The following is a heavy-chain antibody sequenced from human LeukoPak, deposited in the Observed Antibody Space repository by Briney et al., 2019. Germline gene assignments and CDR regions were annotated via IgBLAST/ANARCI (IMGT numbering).Heavy chain of an antibody. D-gene: IGHD5-24*01. CDR2: IYTSGST. CDR1: GGSISSGSYY. J-gene: IGHJ4*02. V-gene: IGHV4-61*02. CDR3: ARVGVEMATIGDYYFDY. Sequence: PSQTLSLTCTVSGGSISSGSYYWSWIRQPAGKGLEWIGRIYTSGSTNYNPSLKSRVTISVDASKNQFSLKLSSVTAADTAVYYCARVGVEMATIGDYYFDYWGQGTLVTVSS.